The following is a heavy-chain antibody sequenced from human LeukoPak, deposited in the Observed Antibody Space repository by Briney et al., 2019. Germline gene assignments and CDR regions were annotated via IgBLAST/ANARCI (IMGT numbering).Heavy chain of an antibody. J-gene: IGHJ5*02. V-gene: IGHV4-30-2*01. Sequence: SQTLSLTCAVSGGSISSGGYSWSWIRQPPGKGLEWIGYIYHSGSTYYNPSLKSRVTISVDRSKNQFSLKLSSVTAADTAVYYCARRRYVVVPAANTDWFDPWGQGTLVTVSS. D-gene: IGHD2-2*01. CDR1: GGSISSGGYS. CDR2: IYHSGST. CDR3: ARRRYVVVPAANTDWFDP.